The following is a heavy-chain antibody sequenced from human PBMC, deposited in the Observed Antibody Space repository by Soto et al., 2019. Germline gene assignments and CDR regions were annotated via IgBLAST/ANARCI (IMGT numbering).Heavy chain of an antibody. Sequence: WVRQAPGKGLEWVAGIPYDGSNKYYADSVKGRLTTSRDNSRKTLYLQMNSLRAEDPVMYYCAKDGRRCSRTISYCFDDRGQGARFT. CDR3: AKDGRRCSRTISYCFDD. J-gene: IGHJ4*02. D-gene: IGHD3-10*02. CDR2: IPYDGSNK. V-gene: IGHV3-30*18.